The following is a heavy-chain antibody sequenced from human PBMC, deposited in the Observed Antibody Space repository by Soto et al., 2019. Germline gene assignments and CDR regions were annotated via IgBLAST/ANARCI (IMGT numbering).Heavy chain of an antibody. Sequence: QITLKESGPTLVKPTQTLTLTCTFSGFSLSTSGVGVGWIRQPPGKALEWLALIYWVDDKRYSPSLKSRLTITKDTSKNQVVLTMTNMDPVDTATYYCAHMNHYCISTSCSPYYGMDVWGQGTTVTVSS. D-gene: IGHD2-2*01. CDR1: GFSLSTSGVG. V-gene: IGHV2-5*02. J-gene: IGHJ6*02. CDR2: IYWVDDK. CDR3: AHMNHYCISTSCSPYYGMDV.